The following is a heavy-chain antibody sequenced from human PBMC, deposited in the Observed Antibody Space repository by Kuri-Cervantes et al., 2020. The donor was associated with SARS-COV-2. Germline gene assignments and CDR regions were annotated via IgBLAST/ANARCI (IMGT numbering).Heavy chain of an antibody. Sequence: GGSLRLSCAASGFTFSSYGMHWVRQAPGKGLEWVAFIRYDGSNKYYADSVKGRFTISRDNSKNTLYLQMNSLRAEDTAVYYCARSRGGSYPRAFDIWGQGTMVTVSS. D-gene: IGHD1-26*01. CDR3: ARSRGGSYPRAFDI. CDR1: GFTFSSYG. J-gene: IGHJ3*02. CDR2: IRYDGSNK. V-gene: IGHV3-30*02.